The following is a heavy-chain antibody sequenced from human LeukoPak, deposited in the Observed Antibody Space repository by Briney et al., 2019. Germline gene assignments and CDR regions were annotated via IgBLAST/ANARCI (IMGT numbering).Heavy chain of an antibody. Sequence: PGGSLRLSCAASGFTFSNNAMSWVRQAPGTGLEGVSSISGSGRGGGTNYADSVKGRFTISRDNSKNTLYLQMNSLRAEDTAVYYCAKMGWGLSIAAADFDYWGQGTLVTVSS. V-gene: IGHV3-23*01. CDR1: GFTFSNNA. D-gene: IGHD6-13*01. J-gene: IGHJ4*02. CDR2: ISGSGRGGGT. CDR3: AKMGWGLSIAAADFDY.